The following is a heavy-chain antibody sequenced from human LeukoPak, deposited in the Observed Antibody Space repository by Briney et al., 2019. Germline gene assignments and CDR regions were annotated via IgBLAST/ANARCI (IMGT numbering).Heavy chain of an antibody. J-gene: IGHJ6*03. CDR2: IYYSGST. CDR3: ARSDCSSTSCPHAGYYYYMDV. D-gene: IGHD2-2*01. CDR1: GGSISSSSYY. V-gene: IGHV4-39*01. Sequence: SETLSLTCTVSGGSISSSSYYWGCMRPPPGKGLEWIGSIYYSGSTYYNPSLKSRVTISVDTSKNQFSLKLSSVTAADTAVYYCARSDCSSTSCPHAGYYYYMDVWGKGTTVTVPS.